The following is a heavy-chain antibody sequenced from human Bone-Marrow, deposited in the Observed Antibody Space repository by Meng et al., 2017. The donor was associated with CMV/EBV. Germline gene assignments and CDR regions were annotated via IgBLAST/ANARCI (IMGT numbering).Heavy chain of an antibody. CDR3: AKDPVILEWFSYYYYYYGMDV. J-gene: IGHJ6*02. CDR1: GFTLSSYA. V-gene: IGHV3-23*01. CDR2: ISGSGGST. Sequence: GGSLRLSCLASGFTLSSYAMSWVRQSPGKGLEWISAISGSGGSTYYADSVKGRFTISRDNSKHTLYLQMNSLGAEDTAVYYCAKDPVILEWFSYYYYYYGMDVWGQGTTVTVSS. D-gene: IGHD3-3*01.